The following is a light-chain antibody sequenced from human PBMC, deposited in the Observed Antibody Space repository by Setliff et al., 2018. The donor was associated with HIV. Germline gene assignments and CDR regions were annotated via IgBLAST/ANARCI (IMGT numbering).Light chain of an antibody. CDR3: CSYAGTDTFVV. Sequence: SALAQPPSVSGSPGQSIIISCTGTINNIGSYNRVSWYQQRPGTAPKLIIFEVNKRPSGVSNRFSGSKSGSTASLAISGLQADDEGDYYCCSYAGTDTFVVFGTGTKATVL. CDR1: INNIGSYNR. CDR2: EVN. J-gene: IGLJ1*01. V-gene: IGLV2-23*02.